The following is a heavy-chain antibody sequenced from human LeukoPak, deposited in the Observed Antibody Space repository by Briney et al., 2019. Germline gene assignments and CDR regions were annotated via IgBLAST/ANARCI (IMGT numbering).Heavy chain of an antibody. Sequence: ASVKVSCKASGYSFNGFYLHWVRQAPGQGLEWMGWINPNSGGTNYAQKFQGRVTMTRDTSISTAYMELSRLRSDDTAVYYCARDPLMYYGSGSYFDYWGQGTLVTVSS. V-gene: IGHV1-2*02. CDR3: ARDPLMYYGSGSYFDY. CDR1: GYSFNGFY. CDR2: INPNSGGT. J-gene: IGHJ4*02. D-gene: IGHD3-10*01.